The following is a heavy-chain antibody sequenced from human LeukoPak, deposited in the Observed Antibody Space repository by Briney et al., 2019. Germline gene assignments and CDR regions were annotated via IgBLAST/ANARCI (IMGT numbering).Heavy chain of an antibody. CDR2: ISWNSGSI. CDR1: GFTFDDYA. CDR3: AKGYDVLLWFGELLRGMDV. J-gene: IGHJ6*02. D-gene: IGHD3-10*01. V-gene: IGHV3-9*01. Sequence: GGSLRLSCAASGFTFDDYAMHWVRQAPGKGLEWVSGISWNSGSIGYADSVKGRFTISRDNAKNSLYLQMNSLRAEDTALYYCAKGYDVLLWFGELLRGMDVWGQGTTVTVSS.